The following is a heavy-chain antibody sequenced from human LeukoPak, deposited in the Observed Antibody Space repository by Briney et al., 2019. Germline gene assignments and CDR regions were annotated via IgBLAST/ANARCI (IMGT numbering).Heavy chain of an antibody. V-gene: IGHV4-39*07. CDR1: GVSISSSSYY. J-gene: IGHJ6*03. CDR2: IYYSGST. D-gene: IGHD3-3*01. Sequence: SETLSLTCTVSGVSISSSSYYWGWIRQPPGKGLEWIGSIYYSGSTYYNPSLKSRVTISVDTSKNQFSLKLSSVTAADTAVYYCARETNLFGVVIKLYYYYYMDVWGKGTTVTVSS. CDR3: ARETNLFGVVIKLYYYYYMDV.